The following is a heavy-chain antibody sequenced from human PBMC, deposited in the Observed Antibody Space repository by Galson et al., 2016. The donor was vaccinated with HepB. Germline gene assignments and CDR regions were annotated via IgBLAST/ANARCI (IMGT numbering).Heavy chain of an antibody. D-gene: IGHD2-21*02. V-gene: IGHV5-10-1*01. CDR3: ARHPTPIVVVTTSRLDT. Sequence: QSGAEVKKPGESLRISCKASGYTFTTYWISWVRQMPGKGLEWIGRIDPSDSYANYSPSFQGHVTISADKSFSTAYLQWSSLKASDTAMYFCARHPTPIVVVTTSRLDTWGQGTLVTVSS. CDR2: IDPSDSYA. J-gene: IGHJ5*02. CDR1: GYTFTTYW.